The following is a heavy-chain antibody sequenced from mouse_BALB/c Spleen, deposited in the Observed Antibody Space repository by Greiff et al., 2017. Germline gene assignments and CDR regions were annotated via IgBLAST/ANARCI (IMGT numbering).Heavy chain of an antibody. CDR2: INPGSGGT. V-gene: IGHV1-54*01. CDR3: ARRYRYGAMDY. Sequence: QVQLKQSGAELVRPGTSVKVSCKASGYAFTNYLIEWVKQRPGQGLEWIGVINPGSGGTNYNEKFKGKATLTADKSSSTAYMQLSSLTSDDSAVYFCARRYRYGAMDYWGQGTSVTVSS. J-gene: IGHJ4*01. D-gene: IGHD2-14*01. CDR1: GYAFTNYL.